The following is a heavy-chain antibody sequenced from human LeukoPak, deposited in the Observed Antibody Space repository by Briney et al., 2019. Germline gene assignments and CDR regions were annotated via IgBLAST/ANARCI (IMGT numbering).Heavy chain of an antibody. J-gene: IGHJ4*02. CDR3: ARDLGYCTNGVCHTRFDY. CDR2: INPSGGST. CDR1: GYTFTSYY. Sequence: ASVKVSCKASGYTFTSYYMHWVRQAPGQGLEWMGIINPSGGSTSYAQKFQGRVTMTRDTSTSTVYMELSSLRSEDTAVYYCARDLGYCTNGVCHTRFDYWGQGTLVAVSS. V-gene: IGHV1-46*01. D-gene: IGHD2-8*01.